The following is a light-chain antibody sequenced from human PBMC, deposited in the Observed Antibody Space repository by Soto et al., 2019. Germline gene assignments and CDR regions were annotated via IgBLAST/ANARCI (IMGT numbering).Light chain of an antibody. CDR2: RVS. J-gene: IGKJ1*01. Sequence: VALTQSPLSLPVNFGQPASISCRSSKSLVYSDGNTHLSWFHQRPGQSPRRLIYRVSSRDSGVPDRFSGSGSGTDFTLEISRVEAEDVGIYFCTQGTHWPRTFGQGTKVEVK. CDR1: KSLVYSDGNTH. CDR3: TQGTHWPRT. V-gene: IGKV2-30*01.